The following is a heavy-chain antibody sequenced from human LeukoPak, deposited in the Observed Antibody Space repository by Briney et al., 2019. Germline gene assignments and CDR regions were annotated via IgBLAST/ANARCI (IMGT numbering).Heavy chain of an antibody. CDR1: GYTLTELS. Sequence: GASVKVSCKVSGYTLTELSMYWVRQAPGKGLEWMGGFDPEDGETIYAQKFQGRVTMTEDTSTDTAYMELRSLRSDDTAVYYCARDMYSSGRVPFDYWGQGTLVTVSS. CDR3: ARDMYSSGRVPFDY. V-gene: IGHV1-24*01. CDR2: FDPEDGET. D-gene: IGHD6-19*01. J-gene: IGHJ4*02.